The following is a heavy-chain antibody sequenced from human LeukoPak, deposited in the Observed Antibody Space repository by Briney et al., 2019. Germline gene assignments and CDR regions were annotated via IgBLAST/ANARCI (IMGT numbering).Heavy chain of an antibody. D-gene: IGHD3-10*01. V-gene: IGHV3-7*03. CDR1: GFTFSSYW. CDR2: IKQDGSEK. Sequence: GESLRLSCAASGFTFSSYWMSWVRQAPGKGLEWVASIKQDGSEKYYVDSVKGRFTISRDNAKNSLYLQMNSLRAEDTAVYYCARYFYGSGRPKYLDYWGQGTLVTVSS. CDR3: ARYFYGSGRPKYLDY. J-gene: IGHJ4*02.